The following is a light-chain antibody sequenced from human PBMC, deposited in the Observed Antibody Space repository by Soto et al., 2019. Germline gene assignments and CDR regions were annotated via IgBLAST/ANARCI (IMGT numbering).Light chain of an antibody. Sequence: EIVMTQSPVTLSVSPGERVTLSCRASQNVNINLAWYQQRPGQAPRVLIYGASNRASGIQDRFSGSGSGTDFTLTISSLEPDDFALYYCQQYKDWPPLTFGGGTRVEIK. CDR3: QQYKDWPPLT. V-gene: IGKV3D-15*01. CDR1: QNVNIN. J-gene: IGKJ4*01. CDR2: GAS.